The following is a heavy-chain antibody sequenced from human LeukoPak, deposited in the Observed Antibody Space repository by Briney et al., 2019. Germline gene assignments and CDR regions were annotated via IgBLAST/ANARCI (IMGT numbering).Heavy chain of an antibody. CDR1: GFTFSPYA. V-gene: IGHV3-21*04. CDR3: VRDRGTYRPIDY. D-gene: IGHD1-26*01. CDR2: ISYTGTYI. J-gene: IGHJ4*02. Sequence: GGSLRLSCAASGFTFSPYAMNWVRQAPGKGLEWVSSISYTGTYIYYADSVKGRLTISRDNAQNSLYLQMNSLRAEDTAIYYCVRDRGTYRPIDYWGQGTLVTVSS.